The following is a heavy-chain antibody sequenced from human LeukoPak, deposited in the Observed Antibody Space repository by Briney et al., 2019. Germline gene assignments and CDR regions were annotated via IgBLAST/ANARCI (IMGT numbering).Heavy chain of an antibody. CDR2: INAYNGNT. D-gene: IGHD3-22*01. Sequence: ASVKVSCKASGYSFTSYGITWVRQAPGQGLEWMGWINAYNGNTNYAQKLQDRVTMTTDTPTSTAHMELRSLRSDDTAVYYCARGCTYSFDSSGYPILGYWGQGTLVTVSP. J-gene: IGHJ4*02. CDR3: ARGCTYSFDSSGYPILGY. V-gene: IGHV1-18*01. CDR1: GYSFTSYG.